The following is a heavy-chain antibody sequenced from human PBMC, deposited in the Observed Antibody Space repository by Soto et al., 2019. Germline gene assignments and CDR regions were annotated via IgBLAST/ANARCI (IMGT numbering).Heavy chain of an antibody. CDR2: IYYSGRT. CDR1: GGSISSGGYY. D-gene: IGHD1-26*01. V-gene: IGHV4-31*03. J-gene: IGHJ2*01. Sequence: QVQLQESGPGLVKPSQTLSLTCTVSGGSISSGGYYWSWIRKHPGKGMEWIGYIYYSGRTYYNTSLKSRVTISVDTSKNQSSLKLSSVTAADTAVYYCARGALYCGTPHWYVDLWGRGTLVTVSS. CDR3: ARGALYCGTPHWYVDL.